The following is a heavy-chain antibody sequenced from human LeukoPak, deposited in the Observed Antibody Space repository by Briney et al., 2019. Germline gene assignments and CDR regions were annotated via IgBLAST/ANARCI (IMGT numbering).Heavy chain of an antibody. CDR3: ARDGGGDSGYDDDAFDI. Sequence: PGGSLRLSCAPSRFTFSDYYMSWIRNAPGKGLEWVSYISSSGSPIYYADSVKGRFPISRDNAKNSLYLQMNSLIDEDTAVYYCARDGGGDSGYDDDAFDIWGQGTMVTVSS. V-gene: IGHV3-11*01. D-gene: IGHD5-12*01. CDR1: RFTFSDYY. J-gene: IGHJ3*02. CDR2: ISSSGSPI.